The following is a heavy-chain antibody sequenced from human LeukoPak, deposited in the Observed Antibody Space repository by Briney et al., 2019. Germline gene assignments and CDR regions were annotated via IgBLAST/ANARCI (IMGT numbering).Heavy chain of an antibody. CDR3: ARGSPPGRAYYDIWFDP. CDR2: INPSGGST. J-gene: IGHJ5*02. D-gene: IGHD3-22*01. V-gene: IGHV1-46*01. Sequence: ASVKVSCKASGYTFTSYYMHWVRQAAGQGLEWMGIINPSGGSTSYAQKFQGRVTMTRDTSTSTVYMELSSLRSEDTAVYYCARGSPPGRAYYDIWFDPWGQGTLVTVSS. CDR1: GYTFTSYY.